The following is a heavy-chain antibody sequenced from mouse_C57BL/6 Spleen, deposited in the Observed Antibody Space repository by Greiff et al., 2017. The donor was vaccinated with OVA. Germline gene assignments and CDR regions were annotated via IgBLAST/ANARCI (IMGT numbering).Heavy chain of an antibody. V-gene: IGHV1-9*01. CDR3: AGSSTTGTYYFDY. CDR2: ILPGSGST. CDR1: GYTFTGYW. J-gene: IGHJ2*01. D-gene: IGHD1-1*01. Sequence: QVQLQQSGAELMKPGASVKLSCKATGYTFTGYWIEWVKQRPGHGLEWIGEILPGSGSTNYNEKFKGKATFTADTSSNTAYMQLRSLTTDDSAIYYSAGSSTTGTYYFDYWGQGTTLTVSS.